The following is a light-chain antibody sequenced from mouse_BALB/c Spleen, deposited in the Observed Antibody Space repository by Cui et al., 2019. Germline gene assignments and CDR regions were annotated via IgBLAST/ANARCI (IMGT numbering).Light chain of an antibody. CDR2: RAN. V-gene: IGKV14-111*01. Sequence: IKMTPSPSSMYASLGETVTITCKARQGINSYLTWFQQKPGKSPKTLIYRANRLVDGVPSRFSGSGSGQDYSLTISSLEYEDMGIYYCLQYDEFPRTFGGGTKLEIK. J-gene: IGKJ1*01. CDR3: LQYDEFPRT. CDR1: QGINSY.